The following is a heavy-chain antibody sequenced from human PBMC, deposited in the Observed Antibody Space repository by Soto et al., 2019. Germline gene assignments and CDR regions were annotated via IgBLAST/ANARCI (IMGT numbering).Heavy chain of an antibody. CDR2: ISSSGYI. Sequence: GGSLRLSCAASGFNFNSYTISWVRQAPGKRLEWLSSISSSGYIFSTDSVRGRFTISRDNAKNSVYLQINSLRAEDTAVYFCARDCSGGSCYPGMDVWGQGTTVTVS. D-gene: IGHD2-15*01. CDR3: ARDCSGGSCYPGMDV. V-gene: IGHV3-21*01. CDR1: GFNFNSYT. J-gene: IGHJ6*02.